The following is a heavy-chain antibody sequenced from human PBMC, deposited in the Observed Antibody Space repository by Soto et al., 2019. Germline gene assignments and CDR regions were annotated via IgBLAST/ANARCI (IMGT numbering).Heavy chain of an antibody. Sequence: PGGSLRLSCAASGFTFSNAWMNWVRQAPGKGLEWVGRIKSKTDGGTTDYAAPVKGRFTISRDDSKNTLYLQMNSLKTEDTAVYYGTTWAGSIAARPNWGQGTMVTVSS. D-gene: IGHD6-6*01. CDR1: GFTFSNAW. J-gene: IGHJ3*01. V-gene: IGHV3-15*07. CDR2: IKSKTDGGTT. CDR3: TTWAGSIAARPN.